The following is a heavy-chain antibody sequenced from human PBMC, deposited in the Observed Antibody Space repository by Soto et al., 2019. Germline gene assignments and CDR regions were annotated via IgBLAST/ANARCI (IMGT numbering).Heavy chain of an antibody. D-gene: IGHD2-15*01. J-gene: IGHJ6*03. Sequence: QVQLVQSGAEVKKPGSSVKVSCKASGGTFSSYTISWVRQAPGQGLEWMGRIIPILGIANYAQKFQGRVTITADKSTSTAYMELSSLRSEETAVYYCAGPRDRLGYWSGGSCLYYYYMDVWGKGTTVTVSS. V-gene: IGHV1-69*02. CDR2: IIPILGIA. CDR3: AGPRDRLGYWSGGSCLYYYYMDV. CDR1: GGTFSSYT.